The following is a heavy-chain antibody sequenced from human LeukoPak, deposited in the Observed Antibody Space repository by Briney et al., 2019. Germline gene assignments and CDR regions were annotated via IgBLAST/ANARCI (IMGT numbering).Heavy chain of an antibody. Sequence: GGSLRLSCAASGFTFSTYEMHWVRQAPGKGLEWLSYISSSGSTIHYADSAKGRFTISRDNAMNSLFLQMNSLRAEDTAVYYCAREMGLVEMSTLIPGGAFDIWGQGTAATVSS. V-gene: IGHV3-48*03. CDR1: GFTFSTYE. CDR2: ISSSGSTI. CDR3: AREMGLVEMSTLIPGGAFDI. D-gene: IGHD5-24*01. J-gene: IGHJ3*02.